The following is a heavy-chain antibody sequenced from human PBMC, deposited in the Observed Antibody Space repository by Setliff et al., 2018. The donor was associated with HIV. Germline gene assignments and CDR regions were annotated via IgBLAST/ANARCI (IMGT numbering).Heavy chain of an antibody. J-gene: IGHJ4*02. CDR3: ARDHIAARSVDY. V-gene: IGHV1-69*05. D-gene: IGHD6-6*01. CDR1: GGTFSSYT. CDR2: IIPIFGTA. Sequence: SVKVSCKASGGTFSSYTFSWVRQAPGQGLEWMGGIIPIFGTAHYAQNFQGRVTMSRDTSTNTVYMELSSLRSEDTAVYYCARDHIAARSVDYWGQGTLVTVSS.